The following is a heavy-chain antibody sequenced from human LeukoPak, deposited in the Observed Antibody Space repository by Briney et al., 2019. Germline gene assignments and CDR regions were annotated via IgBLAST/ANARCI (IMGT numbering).Heavy chain of an antibody. CDR2: SNGYNGST. CDR3: ERDRVGGTDYYYYYGMDV. Sequence: ASVKVSCKVSGYTFTCYGINWVRQAPGQGLEGMGWSNGYNGSTSYPHKVQDRVNMTTDTSANTAYMELRSLRSDDTAVFYCERDRVGGTDYYYYYGMDVWGQGTTVTVSS. CDR1: GYTFTCYG. D-gene: IGHD6-19*01. J-gene: IGHJ6*02. V-gene: IGHV1-18*01.